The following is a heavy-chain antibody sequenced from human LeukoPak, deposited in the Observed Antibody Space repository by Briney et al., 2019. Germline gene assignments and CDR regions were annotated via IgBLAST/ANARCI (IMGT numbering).Heavy chain of an antibody. Sequence: SETLSLTCTVSAGSISSGGHYWNWIRQHPGQGLEWIGYIYYTGNTYYNPSLKSRVLMAVDTSKNQFSLKLTSVTAADTAVYYCARAVGEVITIFGVGVYYYYYMDVWGKGTTVTVSS. V-gene: IGHV4-31*03. D-gene: IGHD3-3*01. CDR3: ARAVGEVITIFGVGVYYYYYMDV. J-gene: IGHJ6*03. CDR1: AGSISSGGHY. CDR2: IYYTGNT.